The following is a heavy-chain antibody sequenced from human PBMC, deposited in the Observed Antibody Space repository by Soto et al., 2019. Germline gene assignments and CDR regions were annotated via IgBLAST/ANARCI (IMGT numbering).Heavy chain of an antibody. CDR1: GFTFSDYY. CDR3: ARDRKTGTTWDAFDI. V-gene: IGHV3-11*01. Sequence: GGSLRLSCAASGFTFSDYYMSWIRQAPGKGLEWVSYISSSGSTIYYADSVKGRFTISRDNAKNSLYLQMNSLRAEDTAVYYCARDRKTGTTWDAFDIWGQGTMVTVSS. CDR2: ISSSGSTI. D-gene: IGHD1-1*01. J-gene: IGHJ3*02.